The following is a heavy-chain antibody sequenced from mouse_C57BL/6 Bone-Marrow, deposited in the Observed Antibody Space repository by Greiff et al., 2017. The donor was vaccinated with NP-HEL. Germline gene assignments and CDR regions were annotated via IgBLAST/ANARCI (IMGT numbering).Heavy chain of an antibody. V-gene: IGHV1-61*01. Sequence: QVQLQQPGAELVRPGSSVKLSCKASGYTFTSYWMDWVKQRPGQGLEWIGNIYPSDSETHYNQKFKDKATLTVDKSSSTAYMQLSSLTSEDSAVYYGAREGGDYGSSFYDYAMDYWGRGTSVTVSS. CDR3: AREGGDYGSSFYDYAMDY. J-gene: IGHJ4*01. D-gene: IGHD1-1*01. CDR2: IYPSDSET. CDR1: GYTFTSYW.